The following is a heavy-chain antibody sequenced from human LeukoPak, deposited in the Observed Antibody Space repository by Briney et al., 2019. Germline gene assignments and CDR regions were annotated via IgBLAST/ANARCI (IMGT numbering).Heavy chain of an antibody. CDR3: AREHYDSRDYYFFMRAFDI. Sequence: GASVKVSCKASGYTFTGYYMHWVRQAPGQGLEWMGWINPDSGGTNYAQRFQGRVTMTRDTSISTAYMELSRLRSDDTAVYYCAREHYDSRDYYFFMRAFDIWGQGTMVTVSS. CDR1: GYTFTGYY. CDR2: INPDSGGT. D-gene: IGHD3-22*01. J-gene: IGHJ3*02. V-gene: IGHV1-2*02.